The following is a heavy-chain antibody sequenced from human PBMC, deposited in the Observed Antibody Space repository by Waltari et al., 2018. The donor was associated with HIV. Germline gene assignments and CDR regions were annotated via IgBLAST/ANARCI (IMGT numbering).Heavy chain of an antibody. CDR3: TSGGVGSTEDFYYGMDV. Sequence: QVQLQESGPGLVKPSETLSLTCSVSGGSISDSFWSWIRLPPGKGLEWVGHVSSTGNAKYNPSRQSRVTVSVDTSRNQFSLKLYSVTAADTAVYYCTSGGVGSTEDFYYGMDVWGQGTTVTVSS. J-gene: IGHJ6*02. CDR2: VSSTGNA. V-gene: IGHV4-4*08. CDR1: GGSISDSF. D-gene: IGHD3-16*01.